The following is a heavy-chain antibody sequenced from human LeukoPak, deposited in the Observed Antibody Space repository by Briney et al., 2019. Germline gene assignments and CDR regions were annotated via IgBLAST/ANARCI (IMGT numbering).Heavy chain of an antibody. V-gene: IGHV3-21*01. CDR1: GFTFSSYS. D-gene: IGHD6-6*01. J-gene: IGHJ4*02. CDR3: AGSVEYSSSAAGDY. Sequence: PGGSLSLSCAASGFTFSSYSMNWVGQAPGKGLEWVSSISSSSSYIYYADSVKGRFTISRDNAKNSLYLQMNSLRAEDTAVYYCAGSVEYSSSAAGDYWGQGTLVTVSS. CDR2: ISSSSSYI.